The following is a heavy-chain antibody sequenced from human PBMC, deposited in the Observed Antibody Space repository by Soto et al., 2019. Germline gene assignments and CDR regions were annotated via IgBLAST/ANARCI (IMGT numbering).Heavy chain of an antibody. CDR3: AEAMVRGVIISGMDV. Sequence: SVKVSCKASGGTFSSYAISWVRQAPGQGLEWMGGIIPIFGTANYAQKFQGRVTITADESTSTAYMELSSLRSEDTAVYYCAEAMVRGVIISGMDVWGQGTMVTVSS. V-gene: IGHV1-69*13. CDR2: IIPIFGTA. J-gene: IGHJ6*02. D-gene: IGHD3-10*01. CDR1: GGTFSSYA.